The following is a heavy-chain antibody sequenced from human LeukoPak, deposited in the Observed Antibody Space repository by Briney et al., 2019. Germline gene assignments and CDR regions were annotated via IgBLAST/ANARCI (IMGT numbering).Heavy chain of an antibody. CDR2: VYSGGGT. Sequence: GGSLRLSCAASGFTVSSNYMSWVRQAPGKGLEWVSVVYSGGGTYYANSVKGRFTISRDNSKDTLYLQMNSLRAEDTAVYYCARVLDSSGYYYGFDPWGQGTLVTVSS. CDR3: ARVLDSSGYYYGFDP. J-gene: IGHJ5*02. CDR1: GFTVSSNY. V-gene: IGHV3-66*01. D-gene: IGHD3-22*01.